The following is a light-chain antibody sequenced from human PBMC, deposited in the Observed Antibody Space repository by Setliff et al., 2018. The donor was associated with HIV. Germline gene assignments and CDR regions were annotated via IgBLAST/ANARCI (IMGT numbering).Light chain of an antibody. CDR1: CSNIGTNT. Sequence: RVTISCSGSCSNIGTNTVTWYHQLPGTAPKVLIHSNNQRPSGVPDRFSGSKSGTSASLAISGLQSEDEADYYCAAWDDSLNGYVFATGTKV. J-gene: IGLJ1*01. V-gene: IGLV1-44*01. CDR3: AAWDDSLNGYV. CDR2: SNN.